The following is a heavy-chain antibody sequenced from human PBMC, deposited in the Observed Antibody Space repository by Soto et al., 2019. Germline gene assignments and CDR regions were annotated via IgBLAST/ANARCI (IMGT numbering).Heavy chain of an antibody. Sequence: SETLSLTCTVSGGSIRSYYWSWIRQPPGKGLEWIGYIYYSGSTNYNPSLKSRVTISVDTSKNQFSLKLSSVTAADTAVYYCARASPSSSFDYWGQGTLVTVSS. CDR2: IYYSGST. CDR3: ARASPSSSFDY. V-gene: IGHV4-59*01. J-gene: IGHJ4*02. D-gene: IGHD6-6*01. CDR1: GGSIRSYY.